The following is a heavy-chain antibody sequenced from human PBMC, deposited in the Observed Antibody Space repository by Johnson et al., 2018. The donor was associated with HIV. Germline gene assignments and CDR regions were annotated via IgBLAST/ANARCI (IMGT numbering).Heavy chain of an antibody. V-gene: IGHV3-23*04. CDR2: ISGSGGST. Sequence: VQLVESGGGLVQPGGSLRLSCAASGFTFSTYVMSWVRQAPGKGLEWVSGISGSGGSTYYADSVRGRFTIPRDNSKNTLYLQMESLRAEDTAVYYCAEVGYCSSASCYAGAFDIWGQGTMVTVSS. CDR3: AEVGYCSSASCYAGAFDI. J-gene: IGHJ3*02. CDR1: GFTFSTYV. D-gene: IGHD2-2*03.